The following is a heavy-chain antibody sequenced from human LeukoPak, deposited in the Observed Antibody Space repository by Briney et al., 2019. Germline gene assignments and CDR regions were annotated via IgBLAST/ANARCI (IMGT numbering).Heavy chain of an antibody. D-gene: IGHD3-3*01. J-gene: IGHJ4*02. CDR3: AKDRLESWSGFYFGLFDY. CDR2: ISNSGRST. CDR1: GFTFSRYA. V-gene: IGHV3-23*01. Sequence: PGGSLRLFCATSGFTFSRYAMSWVRQAPGKGLEWVSGISNSGRSTYYADPVKGRFTISRDNSKSTLYLQMNSLRAEDTAVYYCAKDRLESWSGFYFGLFDYWGQGALVTVAS.